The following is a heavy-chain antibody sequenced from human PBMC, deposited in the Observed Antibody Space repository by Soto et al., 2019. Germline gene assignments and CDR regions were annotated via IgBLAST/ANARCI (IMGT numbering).Heavy chain of an antibody. CDR1: GYSFTSYW. D-gene: IGHD6-19*01. J-gene: IGHJ4*02. Sequence: GESLKISCKGSGYSFTSYWIAWVRQMPGKGLEWMGIIYLSDSDTRYSPSFQGRVTVSADKSISTAYLQWSSLKASDTAMYYCARYSSGWPYYFDYWGQGTLVTVSS. CDR2: IYLSDSDT. CDR3: ARYSSGWPYYFDY. V-gene: IGHV5-51*01.